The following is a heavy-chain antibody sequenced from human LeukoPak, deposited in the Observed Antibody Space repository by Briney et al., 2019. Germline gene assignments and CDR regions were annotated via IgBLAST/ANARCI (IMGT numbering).Heavy chain of an antibody. J-gene: IGHJ4*02. CDR1: GFTFSSYW. CDR3: ARDWRVGVWGSYRLILDY. V-gene: IGHV3-7*01. Sequence: GGSLRLSCAASGFTFSSYWVSWVRQAPGKGLEWVANIKQDGSEKYYVDSLKGRFTISRDNAKNSLYLQMNSLRAEDTAVYYCARDWRVGVWGSYRLILDYWGQGTLVTVSS. D-gene: IGHD3-16*02. CDR2: IKQDGSEK.